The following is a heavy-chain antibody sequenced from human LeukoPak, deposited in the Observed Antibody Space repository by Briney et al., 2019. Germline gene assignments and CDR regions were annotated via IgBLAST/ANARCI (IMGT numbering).Heavy chain of an antibody. CDR1: GFTFSSYG. V-gene: IGHV3-64*01. Sequence: PGGSLRLSCAASGFTFSSYGMHWVRQAPGKGLEYVSAISSNGVSTYYANSVKGRFTISRDNYKNTLYLQMGSLRAEDMAVYYCARRYSYAYDYWGQGTLVTVSS. J-gene: IGHJ4*02. CDR3: ARRYSYAYDY. CDR2: ISSNGVST. D-gene: IGHD5-18*01.